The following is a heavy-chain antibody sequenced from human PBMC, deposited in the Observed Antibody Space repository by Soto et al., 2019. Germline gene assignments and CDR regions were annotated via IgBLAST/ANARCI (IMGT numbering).Heavy chain of an antibody. CDR3: ARGDSSGWYGDAFDI. D-gene: IGHD6-19*01. Sequence: EVQLVESGGGLVQPGGSLRLSCAASGFTFSSYWMHWVRQAPGKGLVWVSRINSDGSSTSYADSVKGRFTISRDNAKNTLDLQMNSLRAEDTAVYYCARGDSSGWYGDAFDIWGQGTMVTVSS. J-gene: IGHJ3*02. V-gene: IGHV3-74*01. CDR1: GFTFSSYW. CDR2: INSDGSST.